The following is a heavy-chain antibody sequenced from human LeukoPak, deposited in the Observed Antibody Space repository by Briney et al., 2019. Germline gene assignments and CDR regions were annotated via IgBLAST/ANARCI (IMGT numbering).Heavy chain of an antibody. CDR1: GFTFSSYA. Sequence: GGSVRLSCTASGFTFSSYAMSWVRHAPGKGLEWVSAISGSGGNTYYADSVKGRFTISRDNSKNTLYLQMNSLRAEDTAVYYCAKWKAAAGALDYWGQGTLVTVSS. CDR2: ISGSGGNT. V-gene: IGHV3-23*01. CDR3: AKWKAAAGALDY. J-gene: IGHJ4*02. D-gene: IGHD6-13*01.